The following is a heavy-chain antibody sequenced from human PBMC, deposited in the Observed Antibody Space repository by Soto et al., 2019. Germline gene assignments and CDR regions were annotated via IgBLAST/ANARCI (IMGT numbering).Heavy chain of an antibody. CDR1: GGTFSSYA. J-gene: IGHJ4*02. D-gene: IGHD2-8*01. CDR2: IIPIFDTT. V-gene: IGHV1-69*01. CDR3: ALMVYAEGYYFDY. Sequence: QVLLVQSGAEVKKPGSSVKVSCKASGGTFSSYAISWVRQAPGQGLEWMGGIIPIFDTTNYAQKFQGRVTITADESTSTAYMELSSLRSEDTAVYYCALMVYAEGYYFDYWGQGTLVTVSS.